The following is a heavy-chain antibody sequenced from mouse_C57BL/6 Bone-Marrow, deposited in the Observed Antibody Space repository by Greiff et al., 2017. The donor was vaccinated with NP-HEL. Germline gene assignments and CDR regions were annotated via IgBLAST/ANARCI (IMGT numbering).Heavy chain of an antibody. J-gene: IGHJ1*03. CDR2: INPSSGYT. Sequence: QVQLQQSGAELARPGASVKMSCKASGYTFTSYTMHWVKQRPGQGLEWIGYINPSSGYTKYNQKFKDKATLTADKSSITAYMQLSSLTSEDSAVYYCSNLWYFDVWGTGTTVTVSS. V-gene: IGHV1-4*01. CDR3: SNLWYFDV. CDR1: GYTFTSYT. D-gene: IGHD2-5*01.